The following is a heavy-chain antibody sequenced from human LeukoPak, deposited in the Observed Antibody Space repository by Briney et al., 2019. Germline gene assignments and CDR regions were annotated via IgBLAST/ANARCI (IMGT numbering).Heavy chain of an antibody. CDR1: GYTFTSYG. CDR2: ISAYNGNT. CDR3: AREDGYRYES. V-gene: IGHV1-18*01. Sequence: GASVKVSCKASGYTFTSYGISWVRQAPGQGLEWMGWISAYNGNTNYAQKLQGRVTMTRDTSISTACMELSGLRSDDTAVYYCAREDGYRYESWGQGALVTVSS. J-gene: IGHJ5*02. D-gene: IGHD5-18*01.